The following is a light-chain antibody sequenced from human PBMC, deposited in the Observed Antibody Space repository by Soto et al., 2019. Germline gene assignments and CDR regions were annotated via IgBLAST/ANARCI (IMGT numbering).Light chain of an antibody. CDR1: QSLLHSNGYNY. V-gene: IGKV2-28*01. CDR3: MQALQTPWP. J-gene: IGKJ1*01. CDR2: LGS. Sequence: DIVMTQSPLSLPVTPGEPASISCRSSQSLLHSNGYNYLDWYLQKPGQSPQLLIYLGSNRASGVPDRFSGSGSGTDFTLKISRVEAEDVGVYYCMQALQTPWPCRQETKVEIK.